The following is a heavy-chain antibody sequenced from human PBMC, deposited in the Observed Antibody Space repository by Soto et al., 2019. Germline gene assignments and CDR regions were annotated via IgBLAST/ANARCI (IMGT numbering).Heavy chain of an antibody. Sequence: GGSLRLSCAASGFIFSSYAMSWVRQAPGKGLEWVSAVSGSGSITYYADSVKGRFAISRDKSKNTLSLQMNSLRAEDTAIYYCAKSPEGYCSGGGCYRGRQMDVWGKGTTVTVSS. CDR3: AKSPEGYCSGGGCYRGRQMDV. V-gene: IGHV3-23*01. J-gene: IGHJ6*04. CDR1: GFIFSSYA. CDR2: VSGSGSIT. D-gene: IGHD2-15*01.